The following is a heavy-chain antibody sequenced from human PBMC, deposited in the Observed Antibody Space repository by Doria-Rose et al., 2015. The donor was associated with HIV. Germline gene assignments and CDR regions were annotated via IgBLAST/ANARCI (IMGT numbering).Heavy chain of an antibody. J-gene: IGHJ4*02. Sequence: QDSGPVLVKPTETLTLTCTVSGVSLSSPGMGVSWIRQPPGKALEWLANIFSDDERSYKTSLKSRLTISRGASKSQVVIAMTDMDPVDTATYYCARIKSSRWYHKYYFDFWGQGALVIVSA. V-gene: IGHV2-26*01. CDR1: GVSLSSPGMG. CDR3: ARIKSSRWYHKYYFDF. D-gene: IGHD6-13*01. CDR2: IFSDDER.